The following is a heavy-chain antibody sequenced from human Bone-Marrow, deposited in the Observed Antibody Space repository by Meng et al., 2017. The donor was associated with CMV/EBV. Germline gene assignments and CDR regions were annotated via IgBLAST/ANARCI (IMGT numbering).Heavy chain of an antibody. CDR3: ARGTIFGVVIGCGMDV. Sequence: SVKVSCKTSGYTFTNYGITWVRQAPGQGLEWMGGIIPIFGTANYAQKFQGRVTITTDESTSTAYMELSSLRSEDTAVYYCARGTIFGVVIGCGMDVWGQGTTVTVSS. CDR1: GYTFTNYG. J-gene: IGHJ6*02. V-gene: IGHV1-69*05. CDR2: IIPIFGTA. D-gene: IGHD3-3*01.